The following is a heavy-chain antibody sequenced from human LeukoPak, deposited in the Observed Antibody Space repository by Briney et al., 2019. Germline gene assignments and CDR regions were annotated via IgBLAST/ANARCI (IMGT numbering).Heavy chain of an antibody. CDR3: AEEGRSLQTY. Sequence: GGSLRLSCAASGFMFSSNWMSWVRLAPGKGLEWVANIKEDGTETYHVDSVKGRFTISRDNAKNSLYLQMNSLRVEDTAVYYCAEEGRSLQTYWGQGTLVTVSS. J-gene: IGHJ4*02. V-gene: IGHV3-7*03. D-gene: IGHD5-24*01. CDR1: GFMFSSNW. CDR2: IKEDGTET.